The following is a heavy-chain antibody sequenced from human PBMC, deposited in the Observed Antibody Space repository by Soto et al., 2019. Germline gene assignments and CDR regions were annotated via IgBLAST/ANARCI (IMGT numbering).Heavy chain of an antibody. CDR1: GFTFSTYW. CDR2: INQEGSKK. J-gene: IGHJ4*02. V-gene: IGHV3-7*01. CDR3: SRSLNS. Sequence: SGFTFSTYWMGWVRQTPGKGLEWVANINQEGSKKNYVDSVKGRFTISRDNAKNSLYLQMSSLTAEDSALYYCSRSLNSWGQGTRGTVSP.